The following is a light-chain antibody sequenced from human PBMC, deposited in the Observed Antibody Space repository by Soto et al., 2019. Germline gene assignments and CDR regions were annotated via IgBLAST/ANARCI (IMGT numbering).Light chain of an antibody. Sequence: EMVMTQSPATLSVSPGERATLSCRASQSVSSKLAWYQQKPGQAPRLLIYDTSTRATGIPARFSGSGSGTEFTLTISSLQSEDFAVYYCQQRSKWPWTFGQGTKVDIK. CDR3: QQRSKWPWT. CDR1: QSVSSK. V-gene: IGKV3-15*01. CDR2: DTS. J-gene: IGKJ1*01.